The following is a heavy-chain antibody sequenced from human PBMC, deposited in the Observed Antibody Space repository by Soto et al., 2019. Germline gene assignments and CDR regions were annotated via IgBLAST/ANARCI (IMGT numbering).Heavy chain of an antibody. D-gene: IGHD3-10*01. CDR3: AKVVNYYGSGTIVGYFDY. CDR2: ISWNSGSI. J-gene: IGHJ4*02. V-gene: IGHV3-9*01. Sequence: EVQLVESGGGLVQPGRSLRLSCAASGFTFDDYATHWVRQAPGKGLEWVSGISWNSGSIGYADSVKGRFTISRDNAKNSLYLQMNSLRAEDTALYYCAKVVNYYGSGTIVGYFDYWGQGTLVTVSS. CDR1: GFTFDDYA.